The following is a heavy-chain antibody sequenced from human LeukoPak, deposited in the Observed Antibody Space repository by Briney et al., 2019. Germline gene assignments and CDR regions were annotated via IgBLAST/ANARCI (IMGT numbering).Heavy chain of an antibody. CDR2: VNRDGSET. Sequence: GGSLRLSCAASGFALSSHWMTWVRQVPGRGPEWVANVNRDGSETYYLDYVKGRFTISKDNAKNSLYLQMNSMRAEDTAFYHCARNNGMDVGGQGTTVIVSS. V-gene: IGHV3-7*03. CDR3: ARNNGMDV. J-gene: IGHJ6*02. CDR1: GFALSSHW.